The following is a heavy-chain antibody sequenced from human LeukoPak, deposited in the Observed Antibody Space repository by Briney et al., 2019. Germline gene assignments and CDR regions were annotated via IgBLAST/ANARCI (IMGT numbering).Heavy chain of an antibody. CDR3: ARRFLWFGEFFDY. Sequence: SGCXFTDYXXGWVRQMXXKXXEWMGIIYPGDSETLYSPSFQGQVTISADKSIGTAYLQWSSLRASDTAMYYCARRFLWFGEFFDYWGQGTLVTVSS. V-gene: IGHV5-51*01. D-gene: IGHD3-10*01. CDR2: IYPGDSET. J-gene: IGHJ4*02. CDR1: GCXFTDYX.